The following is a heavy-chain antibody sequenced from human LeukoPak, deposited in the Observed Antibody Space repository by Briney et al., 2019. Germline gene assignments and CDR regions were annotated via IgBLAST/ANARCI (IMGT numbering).Heavy chain of an antibody. V-gene: IGHV1-2*06. Sequence: ASVKVSCKASGYSFTVYYIHWVRQAPGQGLEWMGRINPNTGVTDYAQKFQGRVTVTRDTSIGTVSVDLRLRSDDTAVYYCARGSRGGGYEAFDFWGQGTQVTVSS. CDR1: GYSFTVYY. CDR2: INPNTGVT. D-gene: IGHD5-12*01. CDR3: ARGSRGGGYEAFDF. J-gene: IGHJ4*02.